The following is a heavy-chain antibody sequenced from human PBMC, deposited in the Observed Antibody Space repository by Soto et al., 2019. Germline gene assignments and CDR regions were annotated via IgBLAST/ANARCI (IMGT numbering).Heavy chain of an antibody. D-gene: IGHD2-2*01. CDR1: GCSISSSSYY. Sequence: PSGPLSLTCTVSGCSISSSSYYWGWIRQPPGNWLEWIGSIYYSVSTNYNPSLKSRVTISVDTSKNQFSLKLSSVTAADTAVYYCARVVVVPAAHGYYYYGMDVWGQGTTVTVSS. CDR3: ARVVVVPAAHGYYYYGMDV. CDR2: IYYSVST. V-gene: IGHV4-39*07. J-gene: IGHJ6*02.